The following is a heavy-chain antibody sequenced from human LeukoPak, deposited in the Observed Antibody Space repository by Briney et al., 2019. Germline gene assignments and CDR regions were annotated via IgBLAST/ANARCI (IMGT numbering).Heavy chain of an antibody. CDR3: ATARRLEGYCSSITCLVPYNWLDP. V-gene: IGHV1-46*01. D-gene: IGHD2-2*01. CDR1: GYTFTSHY. J-gene: IGHJ5*02. Sequence: ASVKVSCKAFGYTFTSHYMHWVRQSPGQGLEWMGRINPSGGSTSYAQKLQGRVTMTRDTSRATVYMELSSLRSEDTAVYYCATARRLEGYCSSITCLVPYNWLDPWGQGTLVTVSP. CDR2: INPSGGST.